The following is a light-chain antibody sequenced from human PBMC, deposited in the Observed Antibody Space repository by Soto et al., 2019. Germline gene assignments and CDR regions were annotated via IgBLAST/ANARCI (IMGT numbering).Light chain of an antibody. J-gene: IGLJ1*01. Sequence: QSALTQPASVFGSPGQSITISCTGTSSDVGGYNYVSWYQQHPGKAPKLMIFDVSNRPSGVSNRFSGSKSGNTASLTISGLQAEDEADYYCSSYRSSGTLEVFGTGTKVTVL. CDR1: SSDVGGYNY. CDR3: SSYRSSGTLEV. V-gene: IGLV2-14*03. CDR2: DVS.